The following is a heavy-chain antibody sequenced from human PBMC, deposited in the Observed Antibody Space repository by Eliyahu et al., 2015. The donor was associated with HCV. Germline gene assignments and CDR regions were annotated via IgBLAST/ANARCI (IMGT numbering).Heavy chain of an antibody. D-gene: IGHD6-19*01. CDR2: ISGSGSDT. Sequence: EVQLLESGGGLVQPGGSLRLSCAASGFTFSSYAMXWVRQAPGKGLEWVSTISGSGSDTYYADSVKGRFTISRDNSKNMLFLQMNSLRAEDTAVHYCAKGSSGWLDHFDHWGQGTLVTVSS. V-gene: IGHV3-23*01. CDR3: AKGSSGWLDHFDH. J-gene: IGHJ4*02. CDR1: GFTFSSYA.